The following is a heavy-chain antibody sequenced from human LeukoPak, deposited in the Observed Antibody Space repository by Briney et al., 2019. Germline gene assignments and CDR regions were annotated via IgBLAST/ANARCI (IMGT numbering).Heavy chain of an antibody. CDR2: IYNSGST. Sequence: SETLSLTCTVSGGSISSYYWNWIRQPPGKGVEWIGNIYNSGSTDYNPSLKSRVTDYNTSLKSRATISVDTSKNQISLKLSSVTAADTAVYYCARDKGPYWYFDLWGRGTLVTVSS. V-gene: IGHV4-59*01. CDR3: ARDKGPYWYFDL. J-gene: IGHJ2*01. CDR1: GGSISSYY.